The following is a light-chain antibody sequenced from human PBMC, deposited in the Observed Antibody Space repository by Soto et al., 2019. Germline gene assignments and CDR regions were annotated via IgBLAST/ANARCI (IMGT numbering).Light chain of an antibody. CDR3: SSYSGTNSNVI. Sequence: QSALTQPPSASGSPGQSVTISCAGTYSDIGDYNYVSWYQQHPGKVPKLIISEGSKRPSGVPDRFSGSKSGYTASLTVSDLQPADEAVYYCSSYSGTNSNVIFGGGTKPTVL. CDR1: YSDIGDYNY. V-gene: IGLV2-8*01. J-gene: IGLJ2*01. CDR2: EGS.